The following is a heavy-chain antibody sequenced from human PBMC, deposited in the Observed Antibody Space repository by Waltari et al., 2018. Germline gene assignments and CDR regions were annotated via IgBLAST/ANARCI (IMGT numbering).Heavy chain of an antibody. CDR1: GFTFSSYG. CDR3: AKDIRLGTNWFDP. CDR2: IRYDGSNK. D-gene: IGHD1-7*01. Sequence: QVQLVESGGGVVQPGGSLRLSCAASGFTFSSYGMHWVRQAPGKGLEWVAFIRYDGSNKYYADSVKGRFTISRDNSKNTLYLQMNSLIAEDTAVYYCAKDIRLGTNWFDPWGQGTLVTVSS. V-gene: IGHV3-30*02. J-gene: IGHJ5*02.